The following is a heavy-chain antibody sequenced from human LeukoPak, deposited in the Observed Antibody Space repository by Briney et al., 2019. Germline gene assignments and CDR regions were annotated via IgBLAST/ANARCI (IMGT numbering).Heavy chain of an antibody. CDR2: ISDASRNI. J-gene: IGHJ5*02. Sequence: SGGSLRLSCAASGFTFSSYSMNWVRQAPGKGLEWVSSISDASRNIYYADSVKGRFTVSRDNAKSSLYLQMNSLRAEDTAVYYCARTDYYYSYFDPWGQGTLVIVSS. V-gene: IGHV3-21*01. CDR1: GFTFSSYS. D-gene: IGHD3-22*01. CDR3: ARTDYYYSYFDP.